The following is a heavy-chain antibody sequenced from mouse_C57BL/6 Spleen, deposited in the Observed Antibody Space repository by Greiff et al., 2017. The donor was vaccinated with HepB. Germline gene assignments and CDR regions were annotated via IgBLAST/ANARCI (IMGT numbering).Heavy chain of an antibody. J-gene: IGHJ4*01. Sequence: EVQLVESGGGLVQPGGSLSLSCAASGFTFTDYYMSWVRQPPGKALEWLGFIRNKANGYTTEYSASVKGRFTISRDNSQSILYLQMNALRAEDSATYYCARSFITTVVEGAMDYWGQGTSVTVSS. V-gene: IGHV7-3*01. CDR3: ARSFITTVVEGAMDY. CDR2: IRNKANGYTT. CDR1: GFTFTDYY. D-gene: IGHD1-1*01.